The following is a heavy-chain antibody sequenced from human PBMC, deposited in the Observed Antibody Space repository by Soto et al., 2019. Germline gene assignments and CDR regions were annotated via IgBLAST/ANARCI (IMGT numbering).Heavy chain of an antibody. CDR2: IYYSGST. J-gene: IGHJ4*02. CDR1: GGSISSSSYY. Sequence: QLQLQESGPGLVKPSETLSLTCTVSGGSISSSSYYWGWIRQPPGKGLEWIGSIYYSGSTYYNPSLKSRVTISVDTSKNQLSLKLSSVTAADTAAYYCARASRYCSGGSCHYFDYWGQGTLVTVSS. V-gene: IGHV4-39*01. CDR3: ARASRYCSGGSCHYFDY. D-gene: IGHD2-15*01.